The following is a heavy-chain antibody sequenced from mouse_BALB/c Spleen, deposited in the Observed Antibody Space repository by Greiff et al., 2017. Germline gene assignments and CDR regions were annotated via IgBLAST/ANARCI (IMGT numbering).Heavy chain of an antibody. V-gene: IGHV1S22*01. Sequence: LQQPGSELVRPGASVKLSCKASGYTFTSYWMHWVKQRPGQGLEWIGNIYPGSGSTNYDEKFKSKATLTVDKSSSTAYMQLSSLTSEDSAVYDCTRSEIYYGNSWFAYWGQGTLVTVSA. CDR2: IYPGSGST. J-gene: IGHJ3*01. CDR3: TRSEIYYGNSWFAY. CDR1: GYTFTSYW. D-gene: IGHD2-1*01.